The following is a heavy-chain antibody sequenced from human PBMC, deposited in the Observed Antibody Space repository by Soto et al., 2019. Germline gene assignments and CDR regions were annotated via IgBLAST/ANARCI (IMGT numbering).Heavy chain of an antibody. Sequence: EVQMLESGGGLVQPGGSLRLSCAASGFTFSSYTMSWVRQAPGKGLGWVSTISNAGSTNHADSVKGRFTISRDNSKSTLYLQLNSLSAEDTAVYYFAKLLAQNFVYCGQGTLVTVSS. CDR2: ISNAGST. CDR1: GFTFSSYT. J-gene: IGHJ4*02. V-gene: IGHV3-23*01. CDR3: AKLLAQNFVY.